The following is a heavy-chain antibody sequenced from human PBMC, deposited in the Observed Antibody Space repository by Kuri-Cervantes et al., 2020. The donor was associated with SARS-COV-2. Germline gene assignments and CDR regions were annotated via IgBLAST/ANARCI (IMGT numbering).Heavy chain of an antibody. V-gene: IGHV4-34*01. CDR2: INHSGST. CDR3: ARQYYDILTGYYSDYYYGMDV. D-gene: IGHD3-9*01. J-gene: IGHJ6*02. Sequence: SETLSLTCAVYGGSFSGYYWSWIRQPPGKGLEWIGEINHSGSTNYNPSLKSRVTVSVDTSKNQFSLKLSSVTAADTAVYYCARQYYDILTGYYSDYYYGMDVWGQGTTVTVSS. CDR1: GGSFSGYY.